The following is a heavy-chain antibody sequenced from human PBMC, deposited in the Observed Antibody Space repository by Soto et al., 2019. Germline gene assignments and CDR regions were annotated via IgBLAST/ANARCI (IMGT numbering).Heavy chain of an antibody. CDR3: ARGPTNAGYRFRFLEWYHDAFDI. Sequence: GASVKVSCKACGYTFTSYYIHWVRQAPGQRLEWMGWINGGNGNTYYSEHFQGRVTMTRDASTSTVYMELSSLRSEDTAVYYCARGPTNAGYRFRFLEWYHDAFDIWGQGTMVTVSS. D-gene: IGHD3-3*01. CDR2: INGGNGNT. CDR1: GYTFTSYY. V-gene: IGHV1-3*01. J-gene: IGHJ3*02.